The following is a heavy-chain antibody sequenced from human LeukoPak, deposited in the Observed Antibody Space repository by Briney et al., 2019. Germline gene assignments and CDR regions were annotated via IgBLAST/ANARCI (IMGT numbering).Heavy chain of an antibody. V-gene: IGHV4-39*07. CDR1: GGSISSYY. D-gene: IGHD5-24*01. CDR2: IYYSGST. Sequence: PSETLSLTSTVSGGSISSYYWGWIRRPPGKGQEWIGSIYYSGSTYYNPSLKSRVTISVDTSKNQFSLKLSSVTAADTAVYYCARDYRDGYSPTFDYWGQGTLVTVSS. CDR3: ARDYRDGYSPTFDY. J-gene: IGHJ4*02.